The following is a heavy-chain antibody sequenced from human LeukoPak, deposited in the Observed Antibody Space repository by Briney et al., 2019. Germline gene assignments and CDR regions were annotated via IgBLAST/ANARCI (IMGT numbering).Heavy chain of an antibody. V-gene: IGHV4-34*01. CDR3: ATATGRNKTFDY. J-gene: IGHJ4*02. Sequence: SETLSLTCAVYGGSFSGYYWSWIRQPPGKGLEWIGEINHSGSTNYNPSLKSRVTISVDTSKNQFSLKLSSVTAADTAVYYCATATGRNKTFDYWGQGTLVTVSS. D-gene: IGHD1-14*01. CDR2: INHSGST. CDR1: GGSFSGYY.